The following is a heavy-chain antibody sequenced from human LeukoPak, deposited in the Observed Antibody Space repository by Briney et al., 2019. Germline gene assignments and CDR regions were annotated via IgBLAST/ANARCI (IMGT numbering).Heavy chain of an antibody. J-gene: IGHJ4*02. V-gene: IGHV3-30*02. CDR1: GFDFSTYG. CDR2: IRYDEITK. D-gene: IGHD1-26*01. Sequence: GGSLRLSCAASGFDFSTYGMHWVRQAPGKGLEWVAFIRYDEITKYYSDSVKGRFTISRDNSQNTLYLQMNSLRPEDTAVYYCTKGGSYSYFDHWGQGTLVIVSS. CDR3: TKGGSYSYFDH.